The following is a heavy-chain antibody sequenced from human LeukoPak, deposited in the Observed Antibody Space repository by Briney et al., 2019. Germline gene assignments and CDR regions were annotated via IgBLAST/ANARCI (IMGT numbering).Heavy chain of an antibody. D-gene: IGHD6-13*01. CDR3: ARDKSGSSWYKLDY. Sequence: SETLSLTCTVSGGSISSYYWSWIRQPAGKGLEWIGRVYTSGSTNYNPSLKSRVTMSIDTSKNQFSLKLSSVTAADTAVYYCARDKSGSSWYKLDYWGQGTLVTVSS. V-gene: IGHV4-4*07. CDR1: GGSISSYY. CDR2: VYTSGST. J-gene: IGHJ4*02.